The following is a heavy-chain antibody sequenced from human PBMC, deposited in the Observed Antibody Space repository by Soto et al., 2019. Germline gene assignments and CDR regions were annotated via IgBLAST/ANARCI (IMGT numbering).Heavy chain of an antibody. CDR2: IYSGGST. V-gene: IGHV3-53*01. D-gene: IGHD3-22*01. Sequence: EVQLVESGGGLIQPGGSLRLSCAASGFTVSSNYMSWVRQAPGKGLEWVSVIYSGGSTYYADYVKGRFTISRDNSKNTLYLKLNSRRSEDTAVYYCARNYYSTAGGPFYIWAQGTIVTVS. J-gene: IGHJ3*02. CDR3: ARNYYSTAGGPFYI. CDR1: GFTVSSNY.